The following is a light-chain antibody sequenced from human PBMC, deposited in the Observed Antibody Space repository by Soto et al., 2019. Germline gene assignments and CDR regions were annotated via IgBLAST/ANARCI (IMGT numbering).Light chain of an antibody. CDR3: QQYYTIPVT. Sequence: DIVMTQSPDSLSVSLGERATINCKSSQTVLHGSNYLAWYQQKAGQPPKLLIYWASTRESGVPDRFSGSGSGTDFTLNISSLQAEDVAVYYCQQYYTIPVTFDQGTQVEI. V-gene: IGKV4-1*01. J-gene: IGKJ1*01. CDR2: WAS. CDR1: QTVLHGSNY.